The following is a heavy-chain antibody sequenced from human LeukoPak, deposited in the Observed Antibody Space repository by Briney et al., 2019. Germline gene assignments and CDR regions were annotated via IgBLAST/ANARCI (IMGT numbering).Heavy chain of an antibody. J-gene: IGHJ5*02. V-gene: IGHV4-39*01. CDR1: GGSISSSSYY. Sequence: SETLSLTCTVSGGSISSSSYYWGWIRQPPGKGLEWIGSIYYSGSTYYNPSLKSRVTISVDTSKNQFSLKLSSVTAADTAVYYCARKPYYDFWSGSNWFDPWGQGTLVTVSS. CDR2: IYYSGST. CDR3: ARKPYYDFWSGSNWFDP. D-gene: IGHD3-3*01.